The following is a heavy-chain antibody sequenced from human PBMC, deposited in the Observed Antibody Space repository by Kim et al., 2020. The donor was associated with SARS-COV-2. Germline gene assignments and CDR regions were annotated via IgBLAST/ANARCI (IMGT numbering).Heavy chain of an antibody. D-gene: IGHD3-9*01. V-gene: IGHV1-3*01. J-gene: IGHJ6*03. CDR3: ARDSYYDIFRYYYYYMDV. CDR1: GYTFTSYA. Sequence: ASVKVSCKASGYTFTSYAMHWVRQAPGQRLEWMGWINAGNGNTKYSQKFQGRVTITRDTSASTAYMELSSLRSEDTAVYYCARDSYYDIFRYYYYYMDVGGKGTAVTVPS. CDR2: INAGNGNT.